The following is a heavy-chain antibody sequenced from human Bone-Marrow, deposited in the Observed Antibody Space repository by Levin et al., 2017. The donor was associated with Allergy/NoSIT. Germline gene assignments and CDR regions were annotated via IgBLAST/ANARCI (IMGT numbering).Heavy chain of an antibody. D-gene: IGHD1-26*01. CDR1: GGSFSGYY. V-gene: IGHV4-34*01. Sequence: PSETLSLTCAVYGGSFSGYYWSWIRQPPGKGLEWIGEINHSGSTNYNPSLKSRVTISVDTSKNQFSLKLSSVTAADTAVYYCARGARRGSYFLVYWGQGTLVTVSS. CDR2: INHSGST. J-gene: IGHJ4*02. CDR3: ARGARRGSYFLVY.